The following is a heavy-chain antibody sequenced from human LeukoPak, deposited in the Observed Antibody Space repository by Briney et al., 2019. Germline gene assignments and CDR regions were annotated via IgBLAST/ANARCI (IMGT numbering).Heavy chain of an antibody. D-gene: IGHD4-11*01. J-gene: IGHJ4*02. CDR2: IYWSSSGT. V-gene: IGHV3-9*02. CDR1: GFNSEDHA. CDR3: ARGMTTVTTSG. Sequence: PGGSLRLSCVVSGFNSEDHAMHWVRQAPGKGLEWVSGIYWSSSGTGYADSVKGRFTVSRDSAKNSLYLQMNSLRAEDTAVYYCARGMTTVTTSGWGQGTLVTVSS.